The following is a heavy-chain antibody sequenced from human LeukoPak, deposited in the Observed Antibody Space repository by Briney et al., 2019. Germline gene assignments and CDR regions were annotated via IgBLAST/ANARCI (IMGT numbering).Heavy chain of an antibody. V-gene: IGHV1-3*01. CDR3: ARPYYYGYWYFDL. Sequence: ASVKVSCKTSGYTFTSYAMHWVRQAPGQRLEWMGWINAGNGNTKYSQKFQGRVTITRDTSASTAYMELSSLRSEDTAVYYCARPYYYGYWYFDLWGRGTLVTVSS. CDR1: GYTFTSYA. J-gene: IGHJ2*01. D-gene: IGHD3-10*01. CDR2: INAGNGNT.